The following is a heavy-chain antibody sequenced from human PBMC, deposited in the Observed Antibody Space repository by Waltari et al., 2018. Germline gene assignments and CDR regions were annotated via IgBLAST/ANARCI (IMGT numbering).Heavy chain of an antibody. D-gene: IGHD4-17*01. Sequence: QVQLVQSGAEVKKPGASVKVSCKASGYTFTSYYMHWVRQAPGQGLEWMGIINPRGGSTSYAQKFQGRVTMTRDTSTSTVYMELSSLRSEDTAVYYCARAEDDYGDYDSMGWFDPWGQGTLVTVSS. CDR3: ARAEDDYGDYDSMGWFDP. CDR2: INPRGGST. CDR1: GYTFTSYY. V-gene: IGHV1-46*01. J-gene: IGHJ5*02.